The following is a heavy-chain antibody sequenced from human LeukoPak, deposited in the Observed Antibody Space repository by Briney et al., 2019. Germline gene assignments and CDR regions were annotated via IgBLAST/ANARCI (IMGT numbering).Heavy chain of an antibody. D-gene: IGHD6-6*01. CDR2: LSDAGARI. V-gene: IGHV3-23*01. CDR3: ANTHCDSSPIVWNF. CDR1: GFTFRNYG. Sequence: PGGSLRLSCIASGFTFRNYGMSWVRQAPGKGLEWVSGLSDAGARIFYSDSVKGRFTISRDNSKNTLYLQMDSLRAEDTAVYYCANTHCDSSPIVWNFWGQGTLVTVSS. J-gene: IGHJ4*02.